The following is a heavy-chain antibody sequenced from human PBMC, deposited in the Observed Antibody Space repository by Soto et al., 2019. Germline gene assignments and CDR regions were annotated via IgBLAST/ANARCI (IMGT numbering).Heavy chain of an antibody. Sequence: GGSLRLSCAASGFTFSSYGMHWVRQAPGKGLEWVAVIWYDGSNKYYADSVKGRFTISRDNSKNTLYLQMNSLRAEDTAVYYCARDTLQAAAGGSYYYYYGMDVWGQGTTVTVS. CDR1: GFTFSSYG. V-gene: IGHV3-33*01. D-gene: IGHD6-13*01. J-gene: IGHJ6*02. CDR2: IWYDGSNK. CDR3: ARDTLQAAAGGSYYYYYGMDV.